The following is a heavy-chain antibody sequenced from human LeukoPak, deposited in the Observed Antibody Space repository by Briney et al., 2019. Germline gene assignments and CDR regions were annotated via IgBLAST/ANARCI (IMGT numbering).Heavy chain of an antibody. CDR1: GFTFSSYA. J-gene: IGHJ6*03. V-gene: IGHV3-30*04. D-gene: IGHD4-17*01. CDR3: AKGGLRYRDYYYYMDV. CDR2: ISYDGSNK. Sequence: GGSLRLSCAASGFTFSSYAMHWVRQAPGKGLEWVAVISYDGSNKYYADSVKGRFTISRDNSKNTLYLQMNSLRAEDTAVYYCAKGGLRYRDYYYYMDVWGKGTTVTISS.